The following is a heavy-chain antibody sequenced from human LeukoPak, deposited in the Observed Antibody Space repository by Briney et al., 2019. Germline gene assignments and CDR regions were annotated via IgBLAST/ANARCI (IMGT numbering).Heavy chain of an antibody. CDR3: ARGPYYYYGMDV. CDR2: MNPNRGNT. V-gene: IGHV1-8*01. Sequence: GASVKVSCKASGYTFTSYDINWVRQATGQGLEWMGWMNPNRGNTGYAQKFQGRVTMTRNTSISTAYMELSSLRSEDTAVYYCARGPYYYYGMDVWGQGTTVTVSS. CDR1: GYTFTSYD. J-gene: IGHJ6*02.